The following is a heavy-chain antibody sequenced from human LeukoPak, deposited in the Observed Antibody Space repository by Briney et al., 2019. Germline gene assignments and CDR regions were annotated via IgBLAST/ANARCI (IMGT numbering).Heavy chain of an antibody. CDR3: AKRITVAAGIYFDS. CDR1: GFSFSSFA. Sequence: GGSLRLSCVGSGFSFSSFAMTWVRQAPGKGLEWVSTIYGGGTITFYADSVKGRFTISRDDSKNMQFLEMDSLRPEDTAVYFCAKRITVAAGIYFDSWGQGTLVTVSS. CDR2: IYGGGTIT. V-gene: IGHV3-23*01. D-gene: IGHD6-19*01. J-gene: IGHJ4*02.